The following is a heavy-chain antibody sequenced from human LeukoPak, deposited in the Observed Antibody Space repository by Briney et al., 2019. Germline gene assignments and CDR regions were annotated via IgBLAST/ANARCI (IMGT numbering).Heavy chain of an antibody. CDR2: MNPNSGNT. D-gene: IGHD2-2*03. J-gene: IGHJ6*03. V-gene: IGHV1-8*03. Sequence: ASVKVSCKASGYTFTSYDINRVRQATGQGLEWMGWMNPNSGNTGYAQKFQGRVTITRNTSIGTAYMELSSLRSEDTAVYYCARVGIVVVPAAPGPFYYYYYMDVWGKGTTVTVSS. CDR1: GYTFTSYD. CDR3: ARVGIVVVPAAPGPFYYYYYMDV.